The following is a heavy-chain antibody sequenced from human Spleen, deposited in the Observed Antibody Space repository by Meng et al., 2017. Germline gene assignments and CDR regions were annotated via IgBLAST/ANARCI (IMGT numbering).Heavy chain of an antibody. V-gene: IGHV1-2*02. Sequence: ASLKVSCNASGYTFTGYYMHWVRQAPGQGPEWMGWINPNSGCTNYAQKFQGRVTMTRDTSISTAYMELSRLGSDDTAVDYCARPVGYDYVWGSYRREEENWVDPWGQGTLVTVSS. J-gene: IGHJ5*02. CDR1: GYTFTGYY. D-gene: IGHD3-16*02. CDR3: ARPVGYDYVWGSYRREEENWVDP. CDR2: INPNSGCT.